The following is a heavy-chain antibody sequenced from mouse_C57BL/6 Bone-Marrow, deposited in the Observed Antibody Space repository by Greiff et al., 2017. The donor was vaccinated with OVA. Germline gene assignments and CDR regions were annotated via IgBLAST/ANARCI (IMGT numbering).Heavy chain of an antibody. CDR3: ARVTYYGSRNYYAMDY. J-gene: IGHJ4*01. CDR1: GFTFSDYG. Sequence: EVHLVESGGGLVKPGGSLKLSCAASGFTFSDYGMHWVRQAPEKGLEWVAYISSGSSTIYYADTVKGRFTISRDNAKNTLFLQMTSLRSEDTAMYYCARVTYYGSRNYYAMDYWGQGTSVTVSS. V-gene: IGHV5-17*01. CDR2: ISSGSSTI. D-gene: IGHD1-1*01.